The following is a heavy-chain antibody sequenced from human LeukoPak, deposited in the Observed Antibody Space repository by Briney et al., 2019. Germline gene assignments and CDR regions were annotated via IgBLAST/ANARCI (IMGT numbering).Heavy chain of an antibody. CDR1: GFTVSNNY. D-gene: IGHD5-12*01. J-gene: IGHJ4*02. CDR3: VTGGGYNGLDY. Sequence: GGSLRLSCAATGFTVSNNYMTWVRQAPGKGLEWVGRVLSRAGGGTIDYAAPVKGRFTISRDDSKNALFLQMNSLRTEDTAVYYCVTGGGYNGLDYWGQGALVTVSS. CDR2: VLSRAGGGTI. V-gene: IGHV3-15*07.